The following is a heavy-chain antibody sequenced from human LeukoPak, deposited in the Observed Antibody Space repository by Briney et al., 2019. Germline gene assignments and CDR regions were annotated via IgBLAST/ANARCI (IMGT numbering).Heavy chain of an antibody. CDR3: AREWVATLTFDY. Sequence: PGGSLRLSCAASGFTFSSYAMHWVRQAPGKGLEWVAVISYDGSNKYYADSVKGRFTISRDNSKNTLYLQMNSLRAEDTAVYYCAREWVATLTFDYWGRGTLITVSS. V-gene: IGHV3-30-3*01. CDR1: GFTFSSYA. J-gene: IGHJ4*02. D-gene: IGHD5-12*01. CDR2: ISYDGSNK.